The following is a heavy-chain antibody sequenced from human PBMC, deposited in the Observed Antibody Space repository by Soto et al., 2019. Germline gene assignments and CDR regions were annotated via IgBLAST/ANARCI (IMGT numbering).Heavy chain of an antibody. D-gene: IGHD6-19*01. J-gene: IGHJ4*02. CDR3: TTDPPGAVAGDY. CDR1: SVSNAW. CDR2: IKSKTDGGTT. V-gene: IGHV3-15*07. Sequence: SVSNAWMNWVRQAPGKGLEWVGRIKSKTDGGTTDYAAPVKGRFTISRDDSKNTLYLQMNSLKTEDTAVYYCTTDPPGAVAGDYWGQGTLVTVSS.